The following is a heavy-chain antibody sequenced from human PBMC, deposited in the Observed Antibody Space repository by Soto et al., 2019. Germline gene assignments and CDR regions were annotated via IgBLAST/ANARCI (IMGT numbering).Heavy chain of an antibody. CDR2: IYYSGST. CDR1: GGSISSGGYY. D-gene: IGHD5-12*01. Sequence: SETLSLTCTVSGGSISSGGYYWSWIRQHPGKGLEWIGYIYYSGSTYYNPSLKSRVTISVDTSKNQFSLKLSSVTAADTAVYYCARDHGGIVATIPLEKTKEYYYYGMDVWGQGTTVTVSS. J-gene: IGHJ6*02. CDR3: ARDHGGIVATIPLEKTKEYYYYGMDV. V-gene: IGHV4-31*03.